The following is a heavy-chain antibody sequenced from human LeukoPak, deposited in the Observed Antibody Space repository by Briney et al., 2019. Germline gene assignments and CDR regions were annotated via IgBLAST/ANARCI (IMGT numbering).Heavy chain of an antibody. J-gene: IGHJ3*02. D-gene: IGHD5-24*01. CDR1: GGSISTKNYY. CDR2: IYYSGST. Sequence: PSETLSLTCTVSGGSISTKNYYWGWIRQPPGKGLEWIGNIYYSGSTYYNPSLKSRVTMSVDTSKNRFSLKLSSVTAADTAVYYCAGRLWRRDGYNLSAFDIWGQGTMVTVSS. CDR3: AGRLWRRDGYNLSAFDI. V-gene: IGHV4-39*07.